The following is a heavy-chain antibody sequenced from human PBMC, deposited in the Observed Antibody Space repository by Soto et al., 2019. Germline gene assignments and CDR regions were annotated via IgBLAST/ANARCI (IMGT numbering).Heavy chain of an antibody. J-gene: IGHJ4*02. CDR2: IYYSGST. D-gene: IGHD2-2*01. V-gene: IGHV4-31*03. CDR3: ARARDCSSTSCQSHFDY. Sequence: QVQLQESGPGLVKPSQTLSLTCTVSGGSISSGGYYWSWIRQHPGKGLEWIGYIYYSGSTYYNPSLKRRVTISVDTSKNQFSLKLSSVTAADTAVYYCARARDCSSTSCQSHFDYWGQGTLVTVSS. CDR1: GGSISSGGYY.